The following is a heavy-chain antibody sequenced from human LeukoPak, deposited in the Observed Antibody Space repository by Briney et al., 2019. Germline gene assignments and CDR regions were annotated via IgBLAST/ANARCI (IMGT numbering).Heavy chain of an antibody. D-gene: IGHD6-6*01. J-gene: IGHJ4*02. Sequence: PGGSLRLSCAASGFTFSTHWMIWVRQAPGKGLEWVANGKGDGSEKYYVDSVKGRFTISRDNAKNSLYLQMNSLRAEDTAVYYCATGRAAHLFDYWGQGTLVTVSS. CDR1: GFTFSTHW. CDR3: ATGRAAHLFDY. CDR2: GKGDGSEK. V-gene: IGHV3-7*01.